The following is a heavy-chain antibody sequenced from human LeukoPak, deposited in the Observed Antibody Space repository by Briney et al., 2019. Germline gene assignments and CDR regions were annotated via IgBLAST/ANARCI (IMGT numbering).Heavy chain of an antibody. CDR3: AKETYSSSWYYYYYYMDV. CDR1: GFTFSSYA. J-gene: IGHJ6*03. Sequence: GGSLRLSCAASGFTFSSYAMHWVRQAPGKGLEWVAVISYDGSNKYYADSVKGRFTISRDNSKNTLYLQMNSLRAEDTAVYYCAKETYSSSWYYYYYYMDVWGKGTTVTVSS. V-gene: IGHV3-30*18. D-gene: IGHD6-13*01. CDR2: ISYDGSNK.